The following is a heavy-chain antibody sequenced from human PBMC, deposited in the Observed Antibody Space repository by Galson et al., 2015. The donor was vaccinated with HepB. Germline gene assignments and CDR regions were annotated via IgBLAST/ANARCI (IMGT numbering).Heavy chain of an antibody. CDR3: ARGPRMAVGYFNNWFDP. CDR2: INSGGSTI. V-gene: IGHV3-11*01. D-gene: IGHD6-19*01. J-gene: IGHJ5*02. Sequence: SLRLSCAASGFTFSDYYMNWLRQAPGKGLEWVSYINSGGSTIYYADSVKGRFTISRDNAKNSLYLQMNTLRVEDTAVYYCARGPRMAVGYFNNWFDPWGQGTLVTVSS. CDR1: GFTFSDYY.